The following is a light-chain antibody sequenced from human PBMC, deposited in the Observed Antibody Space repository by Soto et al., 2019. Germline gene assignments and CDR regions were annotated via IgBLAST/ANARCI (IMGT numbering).Light chain of an antibody. V-gene: IGKV1-16*02. CDR2: AAS. Sequence: DIQMTQSPSSLSASVGDRVTITCRASQDIRNFLAWFQQKPGKAPKSLIYAASSLQGGVPSKFSGGGSGTYFTLTITSLQPEDLGTYYCEQYKDFPHTFGAGTKVELK. CDR1: QDIRNF. J-gene: IGKJ4*01. CDR3: EQYKDFPHT.